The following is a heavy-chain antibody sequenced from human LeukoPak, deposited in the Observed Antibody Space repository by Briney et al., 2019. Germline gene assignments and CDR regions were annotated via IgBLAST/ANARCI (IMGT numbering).Heavy chain of an antibody. V-gene: IGHV3-15*01. CDR3: TTDWHGGSFYGTFGCDAFDI. J-gene: IGHJ3*02. CDR1: GFTFSNAW. CDR2: IKSKTDAGTT. D-gene: IGHD2-15*01. Sequence: GGSLRLSCAVSGFTFSNAWMSWVRQAPGKGLEWVGRIKSKTDAGTTDYAAPVKGRFTISRADSKDTLYLQMNSLRTEDTGVYYCTTDWHGGSFYGTFGCDAFDIWGQGRMVTVSS.